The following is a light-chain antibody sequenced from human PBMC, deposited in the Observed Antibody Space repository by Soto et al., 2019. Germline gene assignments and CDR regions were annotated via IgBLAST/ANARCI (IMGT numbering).Light chain of an antibody. CDR3: QQRNVWPPIT. J-gene: IGKJ5*01. Sequence: VLTQSPATLSLSPGERATLSCRSSQSIHTSLAWYQQKPGQPPRLVVYDSTLRANGVPDRFGGSRSGTEFTLTINNLEPEDFAVYYCQQRNVWPPITCGQGTRLEIK. V-gene: IGKV3-11*01. CDR1: QSIHTS. CDR2: DST.